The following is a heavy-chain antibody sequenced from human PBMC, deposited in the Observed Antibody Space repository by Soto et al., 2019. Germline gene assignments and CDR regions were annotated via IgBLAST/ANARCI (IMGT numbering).Heavy chain of an antibody. D-gene: IGHD2-2*01. CDR2: MNPNSGNT. V-gene: IGHV1-8*01. CDR1: GYTFTSYD. CDR3: AIPAAHSSATDY. Sequence: QVQLVQSGAEVKKPGASVKVSCKASGYTFTSYDINWVRQATGQGLEWMGWMNPNSGNTGYAQKFQGRFTMTRNTSISTAYMELSSLRSEDTAVYYCAIPAAHSSATDYWGQGTLVTVSS. J-gene: IGHJ4*02.